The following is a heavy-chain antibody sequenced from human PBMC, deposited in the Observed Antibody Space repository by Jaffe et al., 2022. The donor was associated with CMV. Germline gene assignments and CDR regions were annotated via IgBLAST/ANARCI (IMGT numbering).Heavy chain of an antibody. V-gene: IGHV3-15*01. CDR2: IKSKTDGGTT. CDR1: GFTFSNAW. Sequence: EVQLVESGGGLVKPGGSLRLSCAASGFTFSNAWMSWVRQAPGKGLEWVGRIKSKTDGGTTDYAAPVKGRFTISRDDSKNTLYLQMNSLKTEDTAVYYCTRVWFQPAPTVRGAIYGMDVWGQGTTVTVSS. D-gene: IGHD3-10*01. CDR3: TRVWFQPAPTVRGAIYGMDV. J-gene: IGHJ6*02.